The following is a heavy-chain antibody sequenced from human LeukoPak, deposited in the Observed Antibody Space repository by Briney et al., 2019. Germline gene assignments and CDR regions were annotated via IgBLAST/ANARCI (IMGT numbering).Heavy chain of an antibody. CDR2: IYSGGST. CDR3: ARGQGDYGGHWFDP. CDR1: GFTFSSNY. D-gene: IGHD4-17*01. J-gene: IGHJ5*02. V-gene: IGHV3-53*01. Sequence: GGSLRLSCAASGFTFSSNYMSWGRQAPGKGLEWVSVIYSGGSTYYADSGNGRFTISRDNSKNTLYLQMNSLRAEDTAVYYCARGQGDYGGHWFDPWGQGTLVTVSS.